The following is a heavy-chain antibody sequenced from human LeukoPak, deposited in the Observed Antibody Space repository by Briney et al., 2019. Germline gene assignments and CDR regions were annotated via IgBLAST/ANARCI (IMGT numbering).Heavy chain of an antibody. V-gene: IGHV4-4*02. CDR3: ARESGAFCPFGF. D-gene: IGHD1-26*01. CDR2: VHLSGAS. J-gene: IGHJ4*02. CDR1: GGSILTTNW. Sequence: SGTLSLTCAVSGGSILTTNWWSWVRPPPGKGLDGIGEVHLSGASNYNPSLKSRVSMSIDNSKSQLSLKLTSVTAADTAIYYCARESGAFCPFGFWGQGTLVTVSS.